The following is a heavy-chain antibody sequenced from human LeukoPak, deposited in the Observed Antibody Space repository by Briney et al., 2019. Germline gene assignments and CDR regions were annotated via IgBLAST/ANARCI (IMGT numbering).Heavy chain of an antibody. CDR3: ARVRMRYSSSWYPSFDY. J-gene: IGHJ4*02. CDR2: IYYSGST. V-gene: IGHV4-59*01. CDR1: AGSISRYY. Sequence: SETLSLTCTVSAGSISRYYGGWIRPPPGMGLGWIGYIYYSGSTNYNPSLKSQVTISVDTSKNQFSLKLSSVTAADTAVYYCARVRMRYSSSWYPSFDYWGQGTLVTVSS. D-gene: IGHD6-13*01.